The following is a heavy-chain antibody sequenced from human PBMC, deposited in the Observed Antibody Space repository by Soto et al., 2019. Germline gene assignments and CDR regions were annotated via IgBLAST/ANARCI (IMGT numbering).Heavy chain of an antibody. Sequence: HPGGSLRLSCAASGFSFSSYEMNWVRQAPGKGLEWVACISSSDHTTYYADSVKGRFTISRDNAKNSLYLQMYSLRAEDTAVYYCTRKPIIRPFESWGQGTLVTVSS. CDR3: TRKPIIRPFES. CDR2: ISSSDHTT. V-gene: IGHV3-48*03. D-gene: IGHD5-12*01. J-gene: IGHJ4*02. CDR1: GFSFSSYE.